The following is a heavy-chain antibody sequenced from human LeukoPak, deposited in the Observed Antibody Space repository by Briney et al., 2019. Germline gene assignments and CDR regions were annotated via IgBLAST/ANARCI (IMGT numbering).Heavy chain of an antibody. Sequence: ASVKVPCKASGFTFTSSAMQWVRQARGQRLEWIGWIVVGSGNTNYAQKFQERVTITRDMSTSTAYMELSSLRSEDTAVYYCAADPDYDILTGYKNWGQGTLVTVSS. V-gene: IGHV1-58*02. CDR1: GFTFTSSA. CDR2: IVVGSGNT. CDR3: AADPDYDILTGYKN. D-gene: IGHD3-9*01. J-gene: IGHJ4*02.